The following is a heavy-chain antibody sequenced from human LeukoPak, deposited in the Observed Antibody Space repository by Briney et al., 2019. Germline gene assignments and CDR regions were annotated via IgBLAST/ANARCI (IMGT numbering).Heavy chain of an antibody. CDR2: FDPEDGET. CDR3: AKVMWEATY. Sequence: EASEKVSCKVSGYTLTELSMHWVRQAPGKGLEWMGGFDPEDGETIYAQKFQGRVTMAEDTSTDTAYMELSSLRPEDTAVYYCAKVMWEATYWGQGTLVTVSS. D-gene: IGHD1-26*01. CDR1: GYTLTELS. V-gene: IGHV1-24*01. J-gene: IGHJ4*02.